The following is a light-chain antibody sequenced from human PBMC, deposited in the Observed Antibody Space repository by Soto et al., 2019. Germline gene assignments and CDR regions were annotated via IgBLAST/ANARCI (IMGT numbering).Light chain of an antibody. V-gene: IGLV2-14*01. Sequence: QSALTQPASVSGSPGQSITISCTGTSSDIGLYNYVSWYQQHPGKAPKLIIFEVGNRPSGVSNRFSGSKSGNTASLTISGLQAEDEADYYCSSFTGSSTLVFGSGTKVTVL. J-gene: IGLJ1*01. CDR1: SSDIGLYNY. CDR2: EVG. CDR3: SSFTGSSTLV.